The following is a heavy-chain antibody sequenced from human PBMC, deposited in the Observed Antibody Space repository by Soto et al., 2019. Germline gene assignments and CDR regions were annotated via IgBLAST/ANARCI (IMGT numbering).Heavy chain of an antibody. CDR3: ARGGPDGATIRHDAFDI. V-gene: IGHV3-21*01. CDR1: GFTFSSYS. D-gene: IGHD5-12*01. J-gene: IGHJ3*02. Sequence: GGSLRLSCAASGFTFSSYSMNWVRQAPGKGLEWVSSISSSSSYIYYADSVKGRFTISRDNAKNSLYLQMNSLRAEDTAVYYCARGGPDGATIRHDAFDIWGQGTMVTVSS. CDR2: ISSSSSYI.